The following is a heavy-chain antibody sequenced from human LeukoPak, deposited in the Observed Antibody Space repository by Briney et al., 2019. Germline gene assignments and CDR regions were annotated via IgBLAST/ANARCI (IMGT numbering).Heavy chain of an antibody. D-gene: IGHD2-2*02. CDR2: ASYSGSS. CDR1: TFSSYW. J-gene: IGHJ4*02. CDR3: ASLIWGQYTYDY. V-gene: IGHV4-39*07. Sequence: TFSSYWMSWVRQAPGKGLGWIGSASYSGSSYYNPSLKSRVTISVDTSKNQFSLKVTSVTAADTALYYCASLIWGQYTYDYWGQGTLVTVSS.